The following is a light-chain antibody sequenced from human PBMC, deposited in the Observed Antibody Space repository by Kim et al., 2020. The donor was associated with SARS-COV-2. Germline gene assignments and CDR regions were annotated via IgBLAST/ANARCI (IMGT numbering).Light chain of an antibody. J-gene: IGLJ3*02. CDR3: QVWDSSTEV. CDR2: KDS. Sequence: SYELTQPLSVSVALGQTAKITCGGNNIGHKYVHGYQQKPGQAPVLVMYKDSSRPSGIPERFSGSNSGNTATLTISRAQAGDEAEYYCQVWDSSTEVFGRGTKVTVL. CDR1: NIGHKY. V-gene: IGLV3-9*01.